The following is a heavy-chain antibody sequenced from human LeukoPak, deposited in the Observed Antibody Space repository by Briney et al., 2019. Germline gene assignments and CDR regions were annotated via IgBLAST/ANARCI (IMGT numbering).Heavy chain of an antibody. D-gene: IGHD1-26*01. J-gene: IGHJ3*02. CDR2: IKRDGSEK. CDR3: ARDWEELPNAFDI. CDR1: GFTFSSYW. Sequence: GGSLRLSCAASGFTFSSYWMSWVRQAPGKGLEWVANIKRDGSEKYYVDSVKGRFTISRDNAKNSLYLQMNSLRAEDTAVYYCARDWEELPNAFDIWGQGTMVTVSS. V-gene: IGHV3-7*01.